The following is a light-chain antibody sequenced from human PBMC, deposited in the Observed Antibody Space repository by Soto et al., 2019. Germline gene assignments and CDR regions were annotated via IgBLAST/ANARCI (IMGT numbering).Light chain of an antibody. CDR2: GAS. CDR1: QSVSAN. CDR3: QQYDNWPPGT. Sequence: EIVMTQSPATLSVSPGERVTLPCRASQSVSANLSCYQQKPGQAPRLLVYGASTRATGIPARFSGGGSGTEFTLTISSLQSEDFAVYYCQQYDNWPPGTFGQGTKVEIK. V-gene: IGKV3-15*01. J-gene: IGKJ1*01.